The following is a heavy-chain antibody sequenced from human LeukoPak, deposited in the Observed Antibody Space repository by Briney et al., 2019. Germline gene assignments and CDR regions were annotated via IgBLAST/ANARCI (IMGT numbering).Heavy chain of an antibody. J-gene: IGHJ5*02. CDR3: ASRAAARFDP. V-gene: IGHV4-30-4*08. CDR2: VYYSGST. D-gene: IGHD6-13*01. CDR1: GGSISSSSYY. Sequence: SETLSLTCTVSGGSISSSSYYWGWVRQPPGKGLEWIGYVYYSGSTYYNPSLKSRVTISIDTSKNQFSLKVSSVTATDTAVYYCASRAAARFDPWGQGTLVSVSS.